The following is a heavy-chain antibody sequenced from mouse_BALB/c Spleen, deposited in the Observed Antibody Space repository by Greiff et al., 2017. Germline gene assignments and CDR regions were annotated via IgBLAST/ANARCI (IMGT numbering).Heavy chain of an antibody. CDR3: ARDRNYYGSSYGYYAMDY. CDR1: GFSLTSYG. V-gene: IGHV2-9*02. Sequence: VQLKESGPGLVAPSQSLSITCTVSGFSLTSYGVHWVRQPPGKGLEWLGVIWAGGSTNYNSALMSRLSISKDNSKSQVFLKMNSLQTDDTAMYYCARDRNYYGSSYGYYAMDYWGQGTSVTVSS. J-gene: IGHJ4*01. CDR2: IWAGGST. D-gene: IGHD1-1*01.